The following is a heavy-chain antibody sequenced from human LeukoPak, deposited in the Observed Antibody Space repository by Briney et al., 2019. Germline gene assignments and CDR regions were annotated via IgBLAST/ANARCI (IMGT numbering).Heavy chain of an antibody. D-gene: IGHD1-26*01. CDR3: ARSRAFNSGAFDP. CDR2: IYNGVNT. CDR1: GASVSSASY. Sequence: SETLSLTCTVSGASVSSASYWTWIRQPPGKGVEWIAHIYNGVNTNYNPSLKSRVTISVDTSKNQFFLRLNSVTAADTAVYYCARSRAFNSGAFDPWGQGSLVTVSS. V-gene: IGHV4-61*01. J-gene: IGHJ5*02.